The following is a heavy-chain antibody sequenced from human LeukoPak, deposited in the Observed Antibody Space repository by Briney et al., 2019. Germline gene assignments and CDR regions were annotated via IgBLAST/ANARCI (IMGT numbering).Heavy chain of an antibody. CDR1: GGSISTSNYY. CDR3: ARGNTAMATTFDY. Sequence: PSETLSLTCTVSGGSISTSNYYWSWIRQPPGKGLEWIGYIYYSGSTNYNPALKSRVTISVDTSKNQFSLKLSSVTAADTAVYYCARGNTAMATTFDYWGQGTLVTVSS. D-gene: IGHD5-18*01. CDR2: IYYSGST. J-gene: IGHJ4*02. V-gene: IGHV4-61*01.